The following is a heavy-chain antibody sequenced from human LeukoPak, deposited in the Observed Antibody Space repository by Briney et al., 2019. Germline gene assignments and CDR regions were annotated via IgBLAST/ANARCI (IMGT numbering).Heavy chain of an antibody. D-gene: IGHD3-16*02. Sequence: ASVKVSCKASGGTFSSYAISWVRQAPGQGLEWMGGIIPIFGTANYAQKFQGRVTTTTDESTSTAYMELSSLRAEDTAVYYCAGSFGGVIASVDYYYGMDVWGQGTTVTVSS. CDR3: AGSFGGVIASVDYYYGMDV. J-gene: IGHJ6*02. CDR1: GGTFSSYA. CDR2: IIPIFGTA. V-gene: IGHV1-69*05.